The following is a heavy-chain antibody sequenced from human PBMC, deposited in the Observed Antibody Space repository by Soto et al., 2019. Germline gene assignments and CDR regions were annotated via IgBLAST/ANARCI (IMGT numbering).Heavy chain of an antibody. CDR2: IWYDGSNK. CDR3: ARGPWPGTTFGYFDY. CDR1: GFTFSSYG. J-gene: IGHJ4*02. Sequence: GGSLRLSCAASGFTFSSYGMHWVRQAPGKGLEWVAVIWYDGSNKYYADSVKGRFTISRDNSKNTLYLQMNSLRAEDTAVYYCARGPWPGTTFGYFDYWGQGTLVTVSS. D-gene: IGHD1-1*01. V-gene: IGHV3-33*01.